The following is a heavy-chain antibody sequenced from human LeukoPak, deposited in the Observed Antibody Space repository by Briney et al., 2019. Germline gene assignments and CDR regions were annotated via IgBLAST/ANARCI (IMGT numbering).Heavy chain of an antibody. J-gene: IGHJ4*02. CDR3: AKASKSRFFDWLLGCGYDY. V-gene: IGHV3-43*02. CDR2: ISGDGSST. Sequence: GGSLRLSCAASGFTFDDYAMHWVRQAPGKGLEWVSLISGDGSSTYYADSVKGRFTISRDNSKNSLYLQMNSLRTEDTALYYCAKASKSRFFDWLLGCGYDYWGQGTPVTVSS. CDR1: GFTFDDYA. D-gene: IGHD3-9*01.